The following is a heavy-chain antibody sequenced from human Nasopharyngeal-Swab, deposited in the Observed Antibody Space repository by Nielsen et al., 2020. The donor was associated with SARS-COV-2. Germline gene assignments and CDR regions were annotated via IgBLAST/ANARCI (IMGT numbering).Heavy chain of an antibody. D-gene: IGHD3-22*01. CDR1: GFTFDDYA. CDR2: ISWNSGSI. Sequence: SLKISCAASGFTFDDYAMHWVRQAPGKGLEWVSGISWNSGSIGYADSVKGRFTISRDNAKNSLYLQMNSLRAEDTALYDCAKGGNYYDSSGHIDYWGQGTLVTVSS. J-gene: IGHJ4*02. V-gene: IGHV3-9*01. CDR3: AKGGNYYDSSGHIDY.